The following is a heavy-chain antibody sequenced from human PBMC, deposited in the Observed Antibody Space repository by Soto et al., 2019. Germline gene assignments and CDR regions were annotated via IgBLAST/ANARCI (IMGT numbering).Heavy chain of an antibody. D-gene: IGHD2-15*01. CDR2: IIPILGTA. J-gene: IGHJ4*02. Sequence: PVEGSSKGFCGTLHSHAISWGGQAPGQGLEWMGGIIPILGTANYAQKFQGRLTITAGESTGTAYMELSSLRSEDTAVYYCARDAHYGSGYDYWGQGTLVTVSS. CDR3: ARDAHYGSGYDY. V-gene: IGHV1-69*01. CDR1: CGTLHSHA.